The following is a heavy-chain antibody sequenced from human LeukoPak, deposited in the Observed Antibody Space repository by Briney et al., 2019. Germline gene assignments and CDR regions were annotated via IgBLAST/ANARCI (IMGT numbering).Heavy chain of an antibody. CDR2: IKQDGSEK. V-gene: IGHV3-7*01. J-gene: IGHJ3*02. CDR3: ARPPYSGGDAFDI. Sequence: PGGSLRLSCAASGFTFSSYWMNWVRQAPGKGLEWVANIKQDGSEKYYVDSVKGRFTISRDNAKNSLYLQMNSLRAEDTAVYYCARPPYSGGDAFDIWGQGTMVTVSS. D-gene: IGHD1-26*01. CDR1: GFTFSSYW.